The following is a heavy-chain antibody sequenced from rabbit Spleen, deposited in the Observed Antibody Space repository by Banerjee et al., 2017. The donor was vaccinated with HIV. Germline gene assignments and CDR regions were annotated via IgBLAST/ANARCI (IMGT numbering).Heavy chain of an antibody. Sequence: QEQLEESGGDLVKPEGSLTLTCTASGFSFSSSYYMCWVRQAPGKGLEWIACIGAGSSGSTYYASWAKGRFTISKTSSTTVTLQMTSLTAADTATYFCARGLVSYDAVDLWGPGTLVTVS. V-gene: IGHV1S45*01. J-gene: IGHJ6*01. D-gene: IGHD6-1*01. CDR2: IGAGSSGST. CDR1: GFSFSSSYY. CDR3: ARGLVSYDAVDL.